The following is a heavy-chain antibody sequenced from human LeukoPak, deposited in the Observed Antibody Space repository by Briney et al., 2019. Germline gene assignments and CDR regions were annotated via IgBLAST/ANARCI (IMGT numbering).Heavy chain of an antibody. V-gene: IGHV3-7*01. Sequence: GGSLRLSCAASGFTFSNYWMSWVRQAPGKGLEWVANIKQDESEKYYVDSVKGRFTISRDNARNSLYLQMNNLRVEDTAVYHCAREVLKDSMYMDVWGKGTTVTVSS. CDR1: GFTFSNYW. J-gene: IGHJ6*03. D-gene: IGHD2-15*01. CDR2: IKQDESEK. CDR3: AREVLKDSMYMDV.